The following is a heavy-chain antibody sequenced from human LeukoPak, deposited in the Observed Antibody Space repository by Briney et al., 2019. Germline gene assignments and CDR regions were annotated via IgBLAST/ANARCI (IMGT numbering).Heavy chain of an antibody. CDR3: AKDKRTFWSGPQAFDY. V-gene: IGHV3-30-3*01. CDR2: ISYDGSNK. CDR1: GFTFSSYA. J-gene: IGHJ4*02. Sequence: GGSLRLSCAASGFTFSSYAMHWVRQAPGKGLEWVAVISYDGSNKYYADSVKGRFTISRDNSKNTLYLQMNSLRAEDTAVYYCAKDKRTFWSGPQAFDYWGQGTLVTVSS. D-gene: IGHD3-3*01.